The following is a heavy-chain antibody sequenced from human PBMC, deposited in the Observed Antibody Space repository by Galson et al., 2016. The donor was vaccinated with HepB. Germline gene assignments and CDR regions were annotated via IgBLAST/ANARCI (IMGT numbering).Heavy chain of an antibody. Sequence: TLSLTCTVSGGSISTTSYHWGWFRQPPGKGLEWIVSIYYSGRTSYNPSLKSRVTISVDTSKNQFSLKLTSVTAADTAVYYCARDEEWLVNFWGQGTLVTVSS. CDR1: GGSISTTSYH. J-gene: IGHJ4*02. V-gene: IGHV4-39*07. CDR3: ARDEEWLVNF. CDR2: IYYSGRT. D-gene: IGHD6-19*01.